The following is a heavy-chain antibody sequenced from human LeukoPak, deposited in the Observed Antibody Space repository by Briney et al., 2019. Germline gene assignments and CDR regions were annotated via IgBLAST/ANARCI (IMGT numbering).Heavy chain of an antibody. CDR1: GFPFSSYW. CDR3: ARAGYYDFWSGYYDYYYGMDV. CDR2: IWYDGSNK. V-gene: IGHV3-33*08. D-gene: IGHD3-3*01. Sequence: SGGSLRLSCVASGFPFSSYWMTWVRQAPGKGLEWVAVIWYDGSNKYYADSVKGRFTISRDNSKNTLYLQMNSLRAEDTAVYYCARAGYYDFWSGYYDYYYGMDVWGQGTTVTVS. J-gene: IGHJ6*02.